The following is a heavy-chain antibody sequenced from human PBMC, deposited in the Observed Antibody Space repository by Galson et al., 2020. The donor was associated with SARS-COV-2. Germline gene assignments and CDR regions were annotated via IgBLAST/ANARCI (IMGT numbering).Heavy chain of an antibody. D-gene: IGHD1-26*01. V-gene: IGHV3-30*04. CDR1: GFTFTNYA. CDR2: ISHDGRIE. CDR3: ARDVSGGASDI. J-gene: IGHJ3*02. Sequence: QLGESLKISCAASGFTFTNYAIHWVRQAPGKGLEWVAVISHDGRIEDYADSVKGRFTISRDNSENMLFLQMDSLRADDTAVYYCARDVSGGASDIWGQGTMVTVSS.